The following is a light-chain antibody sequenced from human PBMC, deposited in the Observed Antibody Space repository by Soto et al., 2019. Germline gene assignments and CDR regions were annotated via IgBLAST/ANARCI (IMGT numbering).Light chain of an antibody. Sequence: SVLTPPHSVSGAPGQRVSISCTGSSSNLGAGYDVHWYQQLLGTAPKLLIYGNSNRPSGVPDRFSGSKSGTSASLAITGLQAEDEADYYCQSYDSSLSGNWVFGGGTKLTVL. J-gene: IGLJ3*02. CDR1: SSNLGAGYD. CDR2: GNS. V-gene: IGLV1-40*01. CDR3: QSYDSSLSGNWV.